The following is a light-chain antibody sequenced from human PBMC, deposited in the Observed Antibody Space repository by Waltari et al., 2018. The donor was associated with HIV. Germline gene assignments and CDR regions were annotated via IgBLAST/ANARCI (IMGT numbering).Light chain of an antibody. J-gene: IGLJ2*01. Sequence: SYVLTQPPTLAVAPGQTARITCGGLNLGSKSVQWYQQKPGQAPVMVIYDYRERASHVPGRISGSKSGNTATLTISNVEAGDESDFHCQVWDASSGHVVFGGGTKLTV. CDR3: QVWDASSGHVV. CDR2: DYR. V-gene: IGLV3-21*02. CDR1: NLGSKS.